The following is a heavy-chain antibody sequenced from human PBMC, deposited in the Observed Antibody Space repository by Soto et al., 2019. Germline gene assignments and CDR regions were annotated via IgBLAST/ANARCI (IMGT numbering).Heavy chain of an antibody. Sequence: QVHLEQSGPEVQKPGASVKVACRASGNTFMNHGISWVRQAPGQGLEWRGWISPYNDNTNYAKKFQGRVSMTTDLSTSTAYMELRSLRSDDTAVYYCATLRTSGYHTHYFFGMDVWGQGTTVAVSS. V-gene: IGHV1-18*04. D-gene: IGHD3-22*01. CDR2: ISPYNDNT. CDR3: ATLRTSGYHTHYFFGMDV. J-gene: IGHJ6*02. CDR1: GNTFMNHG.